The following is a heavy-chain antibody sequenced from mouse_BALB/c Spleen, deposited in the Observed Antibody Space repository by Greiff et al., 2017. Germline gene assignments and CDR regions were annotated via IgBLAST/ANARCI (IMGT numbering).Heavy chain of an antibody. Sequence: VQLQQSGAELVRPGASVKLSCTASGFNIKDYYMHWVKQRPEQGLEWIGWIDPENGDTEYAPKFQGKATMTADTSSNTAYLQLSSLTSEDTAVYCCSAPSCCSNRHFDYWGQGTTLTVSS. CDR3: SAPSCCSNRHFDY. V-gene: IGHV14-4*02. CDR2: IDPENGDT. D-gene: IGHD2-5*01. J-gene: IGHJ2*01. CDR1: GFNIKDYY.